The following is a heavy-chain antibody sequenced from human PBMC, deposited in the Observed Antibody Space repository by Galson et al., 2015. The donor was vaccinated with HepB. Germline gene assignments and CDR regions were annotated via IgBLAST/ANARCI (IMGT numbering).Heavy chain of an antibody. Sequence: SVKVSCKASGGTFSRSAISWVRQAPGQGLEWMGGIIPIFGIPNYAQKFQGRVTITADESTSTAYMELSSLRSEDTAVYYCARDYAVTTRNWFDPWGQGTLVTVSS. CDR3: ARDYAVTTRNWFDP. D-gene: IGHD4-17*01. V-gene: IGHV1-69*13. CDR1: GGTFSRSA. J-gene: IGHJ5*02. CDR2: IIPIFGIP.